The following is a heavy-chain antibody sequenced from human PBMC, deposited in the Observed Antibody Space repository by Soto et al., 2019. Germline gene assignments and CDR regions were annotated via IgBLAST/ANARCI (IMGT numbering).Heavy chain of an antibody. CDR3: ARDIYSYGSVGTPDI. D-gene: IGHD5-18*01. CDR2: ISNDGSNK. V-gene: IGHV3-30*03. J-gene: IGHJ3*02. CDR1: GFSFSTYC. Sequence: GGSLRLSCAASGFSFSTYCMHWVRQAPGKGLEWVAFISNDGSNKYYADSVKDRFTISRDNSRNTLDLQMSNLRTEDTGVYFCARDIYSYGSVGTPDIWGQGTMVTVSS.